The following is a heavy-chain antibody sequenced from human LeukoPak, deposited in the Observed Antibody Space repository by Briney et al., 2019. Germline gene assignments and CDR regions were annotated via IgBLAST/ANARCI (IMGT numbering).Heavy chain of an antibody. Sequence: GGSLRLSCAASGFTFDDYAMHWVRQAPGKGLEWVSGISWNSGSIGYADSVKGRFTISRDNAKNSLYLQMNSLRAEDTALYYCAKIRGHSSGWIDYWAREPWSPSPQ. V-gene: IGHV3-9*01. J-gene: IGHJ4*02. D-gene: IGHD6-19*01. CDR1: GFTFDDYA. CDR3: AKIRGHSSGWIDY. CDR2: ISWNSGSI.